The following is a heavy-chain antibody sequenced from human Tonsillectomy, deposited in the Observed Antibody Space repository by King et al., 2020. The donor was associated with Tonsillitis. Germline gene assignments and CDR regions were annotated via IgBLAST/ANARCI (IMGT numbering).Heavy chain of an antibody. CDR2: MYYSGST. D-gene: IGHD4-17*01. J-gene: IGHJ4*02. Sequence: QLQESGPGLVKPSETLSLTCSVSGGSISRSSYYWGWIRQPPGKGLEWIASMYYSGSTYYNPSLKSRVTIYEDTSKNPFSLKLSSVTAADTAVYFCARHYHDYGDYFDYWGQGTLVTVSS. CDR1: GGSISRSSYY. V-gene: IGHV4-39*01. CDR3: ARHYHDYGDYFDY.